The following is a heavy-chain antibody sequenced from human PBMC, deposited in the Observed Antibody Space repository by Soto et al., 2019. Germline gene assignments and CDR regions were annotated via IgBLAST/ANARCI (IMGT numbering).Heavy chain of an antibody. CDR1: GFTFSTYT. D-gene: IGHD2-2*01. CDR3: AKARCSTTNCYVPDY. Sequence: GGSLRLSCAASGFTFSTYTMSWVRRAPGKGLEWVSAISGSGASPSYADSVQGRFAISRDNPKRTLYLQMNNLRAVDTAVYYCAKARCSTTNCYVPDYWGQGTLVTVSS. CDR2: ISGSGASP. V-gene: IGHV3-23*01. J-gene: IGHJ4*02.